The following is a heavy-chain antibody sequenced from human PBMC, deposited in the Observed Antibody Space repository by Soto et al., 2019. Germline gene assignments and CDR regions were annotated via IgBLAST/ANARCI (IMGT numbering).Heavy chain of an antibody. CDR3: AKSSLFHYYYGMDV. D-gene: IGHD6-13*01. CDR1: GFTFSSYA. CDR2: ISGSGGST. Sequence: GGSLRLSCAASGFTFSSYAMSWVRQAPGKGLEWVSAISGSGGSTYYADSVKGRFTISRDNSKNTLYLQMNSLRAEDTAVYYCAKSSLFHYYYGMDVWGQGTTVTVSS. V-gene: IGHV3-23*01. J-gene: IGHJ6*02.